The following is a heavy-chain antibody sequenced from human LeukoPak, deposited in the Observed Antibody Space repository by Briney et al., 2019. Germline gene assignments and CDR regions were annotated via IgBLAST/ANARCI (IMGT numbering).Heavy chain of an antibody. CDR3: ARQTIRPFDF. J-gene: IGHJ4*02. V-gene: IGHV1-2*02. CDR1: GYTFTGYY. Sequence: ASVKVSFKTSGYTFTGYYIHWVRQAPGQGLEWMGWINPTNGGKNYAQKFQGRVTMTRDTSISTAYMELSGLRSDDTAIYYCARQTIRPFDFWGQGTLVTVSA. CDR2: INPTNGGK. D-gene: IGHD3-9*01.